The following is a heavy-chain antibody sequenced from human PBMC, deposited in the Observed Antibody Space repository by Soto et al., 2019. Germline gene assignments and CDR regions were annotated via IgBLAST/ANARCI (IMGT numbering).Heavy chain of an antibody. CDR2: ISTTSTYI. J-gene: IGHJ6*02. CDR3: VRDYVMDV. CDR1: GFTFRGDA. V-gene: IGHV3-21*01. D-gene: IGHD3-10*02. Sequence: GGSLRLSCAASGFTFRGDAINWVRQAPGKGLEWVSSISTTSTYIYYAESAKGRFTISRDNANNSLHLQMNSLRAEDTAVYYCVRDYVMDVWGQGTTVTVPS.